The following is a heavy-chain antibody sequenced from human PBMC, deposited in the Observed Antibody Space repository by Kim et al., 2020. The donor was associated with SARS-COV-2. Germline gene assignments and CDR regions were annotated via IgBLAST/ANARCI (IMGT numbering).Heavy chain of an antibody. Sequence: GGSLRLSCAASGFTFGDYAMHWVRQAPGKGLEWVSGISWNSGSIGYADSVKGRFTISRDNAKNSLYLQMNSLRAEDTALYYCAKDISGGYAGMEYFQHWGQGTLVTVSS. CDR3: AKDISGGYAGMEYFQH. J-gene: IGHJ1*01. CDR1: GFTFGDYA. D-gene: IGHD2-15*01. V-gene: IGHV3-9*01. CDR2: ISWNSGSI.